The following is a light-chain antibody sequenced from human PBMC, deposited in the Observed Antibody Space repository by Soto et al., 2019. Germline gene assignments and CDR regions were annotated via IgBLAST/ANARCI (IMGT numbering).Light chain of an antibody. J-gene: IGKJ1*01. CDR1: QNIETW. CDR3: QQYNSEPWT. V-gene: IGKV1-5*01. Sequence: DIQMTQSPSALSGSVGDRVTITCRASQNIETWLAWYQQAPGKAPKLLIYDASTLKTGVPSRFSGSGSGTEFTLTIGSLHPDDYATYYCQQYNSEPWTFGQGTKVEI. CDR2: DAS.